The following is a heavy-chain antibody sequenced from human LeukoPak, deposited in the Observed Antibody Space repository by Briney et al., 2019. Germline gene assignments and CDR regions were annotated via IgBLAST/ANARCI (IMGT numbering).Heavy chain of an antibody. V-gene: IGHV3-7*01. Sequence: GGSLRLSCAASGFTFSDYWMSWVRQAPGKGLEWVANIRQDGSEKHYVDSLRGRFTISRDNAKNSLDLQMNSLRAEDTAVYFCARDLYYFDSSGYSASDLWGQGTLVTVSP. CDR1: GFTFSDYW. CDR2: IRQDGSEK. J-gene: IGHJ5*02. D-gene: IGHD3-22*01. CDR3: ARDLYYFDSSGYSASDL.